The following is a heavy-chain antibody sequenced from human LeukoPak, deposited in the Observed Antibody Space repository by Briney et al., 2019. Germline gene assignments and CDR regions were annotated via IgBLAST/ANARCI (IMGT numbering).Heavy chain of an antibody. V-gene: IGHV3-48*01. CDR1: GFTFSTCN. J-gene: IGHJ4*02. CDR2: ISSGSITR. D-gene: IGHD2-21*01. Sequence: GGSLRLSCAASGFTFSTCNMNWVRQAPGKGLEWVSYISSGSITRYYADSVKGRFTISRDNAKNSLFLQLNSLRAEDTAVYHCARALRAYYFDDWGQGTLVTVSS. CDR3: ARALRAYYFDD.